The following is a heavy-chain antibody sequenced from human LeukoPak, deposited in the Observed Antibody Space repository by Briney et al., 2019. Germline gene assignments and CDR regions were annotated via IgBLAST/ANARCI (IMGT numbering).Heavy chain of an antibody. CDR3: ARVSGSYDAVDY. CDR1: GVSIISGSYY. J-gene: IGHJ4*02. V-gene: IGHV4-61*02. CDR2: IYGSGGT. D-gene: IGHD1-26*01. Sequence: SQTLSLTCSVSGVSIISGSYYWSWIRQPAGKGLKWIGRIYGSGGTDYNPSLKSRVDMSVDPSKRQFSLKLRSVTPTDTAVYFCARVSGSYDAVDYWGQGTLVTVFS.